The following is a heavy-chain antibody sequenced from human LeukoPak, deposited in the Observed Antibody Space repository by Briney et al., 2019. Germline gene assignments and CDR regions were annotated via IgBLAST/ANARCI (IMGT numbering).Heavy chain of an antibody. D-gene: IGHD3-3*01. J-gene: IGHJ3*02. CDR2: IYTSGST. Sequence: SQTLSLTCTVSGGSISSGGYYWSWIRQPAGKGLEWIGRIYTSGSTNYNPSLKSRVTISVDTSKNQFSLKLSSVTAADTAVYYCAASDFWSGNDAFDIWGQGTMVTVSS. V-gene: IGHV4-61*02. CDR1: GGSISSGGYY. CDR3: AASDFWSGNDAFDI.